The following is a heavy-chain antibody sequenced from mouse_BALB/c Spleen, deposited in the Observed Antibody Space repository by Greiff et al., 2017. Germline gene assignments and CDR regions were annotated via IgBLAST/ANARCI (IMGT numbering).Heavy chain of an antibody. V-gene: IGHV5-15*02. CDR3: ASECNLYAMDY. Sequence: EVQGVESGGGLVQPGGSRKLSCAASGFTFSDYGMAWVRQAPGKGPEWVAFISNLAYSIYYADTVTGRFTISRENAKNTLYLEMSSLRSEDTAMYYCASECNLYAMDYWGQGTSVTVSS. J-gene: IGHJ4*01. CDR2: ISNLAYSI. CDR1: GFTFSDYG. D-gene: IGHD2-1*01.